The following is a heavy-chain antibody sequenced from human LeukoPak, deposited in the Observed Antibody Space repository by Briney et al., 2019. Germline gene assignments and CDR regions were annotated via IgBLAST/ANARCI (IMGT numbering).Heavy chain of an antibody. J-gene: IGHJ6*03. CDR3: ARRLVATIFRYYYYYMDV. CDR2: INHSGST. CDR1: GGSFSGYY. Sequence: SETLSLTCAVYGGSFSGYYWSWIRQPPGKGLEWIGEINHSGSTNYNPSLKSRVTISVDTSKNQFSLKLSSVTAADTAVYYCARRLVATIFRYYYYYMDVWGKGTTVTVSS. V-gene: IGHV4-34*01. D-gene: IGHD5-12*01.